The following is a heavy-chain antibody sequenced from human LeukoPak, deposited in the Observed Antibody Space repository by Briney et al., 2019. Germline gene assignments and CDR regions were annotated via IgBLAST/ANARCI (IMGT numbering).Heavy chain of an antibody. V-gene: IGHV3-23*01. Sequence: GGPLRFSCAASGFTVSSNYMSWVRQAPRKGLEWVSAISGNGGSTYYADSGKGRLTISRDNSKNTLFLQMNSLRAEDTAVYYCARGYIYGYHYWGQGTLVTVSS. CDR2: ISGNGGST. J-gene: IGHJ4*02. CDR3: ARGYIYGYHY. D-gene: IGHD5-18*01. CDR1: GFTVSSNY.